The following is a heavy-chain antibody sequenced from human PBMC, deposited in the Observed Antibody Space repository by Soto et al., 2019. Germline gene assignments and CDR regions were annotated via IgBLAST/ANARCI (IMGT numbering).Heavy chain of an antibody. CDR1: GYTFTSYG. CDR3: SRAGAYGSFYFFDY. CDR2: ISAYNGNT. V-gene: IGHV1-18*01. D-gene: IGHD3-10*01. J-gene: IGHJ4*02. Sequence: QVQLVQSGAEVKKPGASVKVSCKASGYTFTSYGISWVRQAPGQGLEWMGWISAYNGNTDFAQKFQGRVTMTTDTSTSTAYMELWYLTSDDTAVYYCSRAGAYGSFYFFDYWGQGTLVTVSS.